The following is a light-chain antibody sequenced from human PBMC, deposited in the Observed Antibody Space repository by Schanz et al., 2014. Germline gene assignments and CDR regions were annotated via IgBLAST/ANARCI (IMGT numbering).Light chain of an antibody. J-gene: IGKJ2*01. Sequence: DIVMPQSPLSLPVTPGEPASISCRSSQSLLHSNGYNYLDWYLQKPGQSPQLLVYLGSNRASGVPDRFSGSGSGTDFTLKISRVEAEDVGVYYCMQALQTAYTFGQGTTLEIK. CDR1: QSLLHSNGYNY. V-gene: IGKV2-28*01. CDR3: MQALQTAYT. CDR2: LGS.